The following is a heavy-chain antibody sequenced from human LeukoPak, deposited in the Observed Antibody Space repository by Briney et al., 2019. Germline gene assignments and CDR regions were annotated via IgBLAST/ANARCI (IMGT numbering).Heavy chain of an antibody. CDR2: LYYGGRS. J-gene: IGHJ4*02. D-gene: IGHD4-17*01. CDR1: RSSINDYY. V-gene: IGHV4-59*01. Sequence: PSETLSLTCAVSRSSINDYYWSWLRQPPGKGLEWIGYLYYGGRSDYNPSLKGRATLSVDTSKNQFYLNLTSVTAADTAMYYCARGSVTPDAGYWGQGTLVTVSS. CDR3: ARGSVTPDAGY.